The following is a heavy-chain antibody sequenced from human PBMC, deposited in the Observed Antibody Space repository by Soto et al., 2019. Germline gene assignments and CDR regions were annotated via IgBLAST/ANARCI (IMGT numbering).Heavy chain of an antibody. D-gene: IGHD3-10*01. Sequence: EVQLVESGGGLVQPGGSLRLSCAASGFTVSSNYMSWVRQAPGQGLEWFSVIYSGGSTYYADSVKGRCTISRANSKNTLYLQMNSLRAADTAVYYCARGSGSYYTGIDYWGQGTLVTVSS. J-gene: IGHJ4*02. CDR2: IYSGGST. V-gene: IGHV3-66*01. CDR1: GFTVSSNY. CDR3: ARGSGSYYTGIDY.